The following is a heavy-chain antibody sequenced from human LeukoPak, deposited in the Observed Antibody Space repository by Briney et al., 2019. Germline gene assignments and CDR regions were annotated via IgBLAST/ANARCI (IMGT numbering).Heavy chain of an antibody. Sequence: PGGSLRLSCAASGFTFSSYAMHCVRQAPGKGLEWVAVISYDGSNKYYADSVKGRFTISRDNSKNTLYLQMNSLRAEDTAVYYCAKDFNGDYGRLQFDYWGQGTLVTVSS. J-gene: IGHJ4*02. CDR2: ISYDGSNK. V-gene: IGHV3-30*04. CDR1: GFTFSSYA. CDR3: AKDFNGDYGRLQFDY. D-gene: IGHD4-17*01.